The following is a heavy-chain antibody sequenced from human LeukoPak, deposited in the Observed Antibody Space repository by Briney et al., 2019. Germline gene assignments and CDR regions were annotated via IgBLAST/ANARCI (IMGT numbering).Heavy chain of an antibody. Sequence: SETLSLTCTVSGGSISSSSYYWGWIRQPPGKGLEWIGSIYYSGSTYYNPSLKSRVTISVDTSKNQFSLKLSSVTAADTAVYYCAALSQWLDPDYWGQGTLVTVSS. CDR2: IYYSGST. CDR1: GGSISSSSYY. V-gene: IGHV4-39*07. J-gene: IGHJ4*02. D-gene: IGHD6-19*01. CDR3: AALSQWLDPDY.